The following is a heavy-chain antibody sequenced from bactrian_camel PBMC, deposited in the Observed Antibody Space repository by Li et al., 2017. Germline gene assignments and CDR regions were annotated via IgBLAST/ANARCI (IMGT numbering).Heavy chain of an antibody. CDR1: GYTSRSYC. Sequence: HVQLVESGGGLVQPGGSLRLSCAVSGYTSRSYCMAWFRQAPGKEREGVAGIGSYGPTYYHDSVKGRFTISTDNAENTLYLQMNSLKPEDTAVYYCAPGLGGYWSFDYWGQGTQVTVS. J-gene: IGHJ6*01. V-gene: IGHV3S6*01. CDR3: APGLGGYWSFDY. CDR2: IGSYGPT. D-gene: IGHD2*01.